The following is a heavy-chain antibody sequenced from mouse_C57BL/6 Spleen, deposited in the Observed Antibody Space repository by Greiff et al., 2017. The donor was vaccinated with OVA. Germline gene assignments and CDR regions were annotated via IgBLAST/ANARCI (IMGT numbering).Heavy chain of an antibody. CDR1: GYAFSSYW. CDR2: IYPGDGDT. Sequence: VQLVESGAELVKPGASVKISCKASGYAFSSYWMNWVKQRPGKGLEWIGQIYPGDGDTNYNGKFKGKATLTADKSSSTAYMQLSSLTSEDSAVYFCARLYDGTGMDYWGQGTSVTVSS. J-gene: IGHJ4*01. CDR3: ARLYDGTGMDY. V-gene: IGHV1-80*01. D-gene: IGHD2-3*01.